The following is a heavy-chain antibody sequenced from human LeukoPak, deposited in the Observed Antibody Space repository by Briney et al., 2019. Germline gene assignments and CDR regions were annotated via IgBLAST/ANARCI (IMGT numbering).Heavy chain of an antibody. V-gene: IGHV3-23*01. CDR3: AKDKIVGATWVIDFDY. CDR1: GLTFSNYA. CDR2: VSGSGATT. D-gene: IGHD1-26*01. J-gene: IGHJ4*02. Sequence: GGFLRLSCAVSGLTFSNYAMSWVRQAPGKGLEWVAGVSGSGATTYYADSVRGRFTISRDNTKNTLYLQMNTLRAEDTALYYCAKDKIVGATWVIDFDYWGRGTQVTVSS.